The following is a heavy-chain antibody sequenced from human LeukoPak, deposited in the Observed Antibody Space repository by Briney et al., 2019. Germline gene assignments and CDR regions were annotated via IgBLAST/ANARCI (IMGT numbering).Heavy chain of an antibody. V-gene: IGHV3-23*01. D-gene: IGHD2-15*01. CDR1: GFTFSSYA. Sequence: PGGPLRLSCAASGFTFSSYAMTWVRQAPGKGLEWVSAIGGSGGSTYYADSVKGRFTISRDNSKNTLYLQMNSLRAEDTAVYYCAKVVVAATQHFDYWGQGTLVTVSS. CDR3: AKVVVAATQHFDY. CDR2: IGGSGGST. J-gene: IGHJ4*02.